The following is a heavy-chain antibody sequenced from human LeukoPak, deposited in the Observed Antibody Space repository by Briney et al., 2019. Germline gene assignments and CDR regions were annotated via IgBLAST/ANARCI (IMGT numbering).Heavy chain of an antibody. V-gene: IGHV3-23*01. J-gene: IGHJ4*02. CDR1: GFTFSSYA. CDR3: ARAGPYYFDY. CDR2: SGGNT. Sequence: GSLRLSCAASGFTFSSYAMNWVRQAPGKGLEWVSVSGGNTYYADSVKGRFTISRDNSKSTLYLQMNSLRAEDTAVYYCARAGPYYFDYWGQGTLVTVSS.